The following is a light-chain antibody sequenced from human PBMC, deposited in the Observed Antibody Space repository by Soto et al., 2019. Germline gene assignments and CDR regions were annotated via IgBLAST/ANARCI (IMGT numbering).Light chain of an antibody. Sequence: DIQMTQSPSSLSASVGDRVTITCRASQSISSYLNWYQQKPGKAPKLLIYAASSLQSGVPSRFSGSGSGTDFTLTISSLQPEDDATYYCQQSYSTPLGLGQGTRLEI. J-gene: IGKJ5*01. CDR2: AAS. V-gene: IGKV1-39*01. CDR1: QSISSY. CDR3: QQSYSTPLG.